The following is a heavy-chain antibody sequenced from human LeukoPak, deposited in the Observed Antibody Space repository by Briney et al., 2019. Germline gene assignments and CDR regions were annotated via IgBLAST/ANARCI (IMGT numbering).Heavy chain of an antibody. V-gene: IGHV1-2*02. CDR2: INFNSGGK. D-gene: IGHD2-21*01. CDR1: AYTFSGYY. Sequence: ASVKVSCKASAYTFSGYYIHWVQQAPGQGLEWMGWINFNSGGKIFAEKFQDRVTMARDTSISTAYMELSRLRSDDTAVYYCARQIVSGSMGCDFWGQGTLVTVSS. J-gene: IGHJ4*02. CDR3: ARQIVSGSMGCDF.